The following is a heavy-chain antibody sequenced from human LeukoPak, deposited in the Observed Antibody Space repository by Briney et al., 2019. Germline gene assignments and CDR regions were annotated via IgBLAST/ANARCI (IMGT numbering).Heavy chain of an antibody. D-gene: IGHD1-26*01. V-gene: IGHV3-23*01. J-gene: IGHJ4*02. CDR3: AKWSSGSPGDY. CDR1: GFTFSSYA. Sequence: GGSLRLSCAASGFTFSSYAMSWVRQAAGKGLEWVSGISGSGGSTYYADSVKGRFTISRDNSKNTLYLQMNSLRAEDTAVHYCAKWSSGSPGDYWGQGTLVTVSS. CDR2: ISGSGGST.